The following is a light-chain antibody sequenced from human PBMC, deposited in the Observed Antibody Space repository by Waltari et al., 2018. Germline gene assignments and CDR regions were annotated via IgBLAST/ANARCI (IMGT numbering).Light chain of an antibody. V-gene: IGLV1-47*01. CDR1: GPNTGSRS. Sequence: QSVLTQPPSASGTPGQRVTTSCSGSGPNTGSRSVYWYQQLPGTAPKLLIYRNDQRPSGVPDRFSGSKSGTSASLAISGLRSEDEADYYCVAWDDSLSGRLFGGGTKLTVL. CDR3: VAWDDSLSGRL. CDR2: RND. J-gene: IGLJ3*02.